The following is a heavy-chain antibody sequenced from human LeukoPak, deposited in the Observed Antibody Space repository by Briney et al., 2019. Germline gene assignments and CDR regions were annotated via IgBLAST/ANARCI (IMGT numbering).Heavy chain of an antibody. Sequence: GGSLRLSCAASGFTFDDYGMSWVRRAPGKGLEWVSGINWNGGSTGYADSVKGRFTISRDNAKKSLYLQMNSLRAEDTALYYCARAFKYSMSGYYFDYWGQGTLVTVSS. V-gene: IGHV3-20*04. CDR2: INWNGGST. D-gene: IGHD2-21*01. J-gene: IGHJ4*02. CDR1: GFTFDDYG. CDR3: ARAFKYSMSGYYFDY.